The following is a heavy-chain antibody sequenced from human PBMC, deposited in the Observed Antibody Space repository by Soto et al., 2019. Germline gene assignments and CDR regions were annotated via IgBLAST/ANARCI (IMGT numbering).Heavy chain of an antibody. CDR2: INHSGST. Sequence: SETLSLTCAVYGGSFSGYYWSWIRQPPGKGLEWIGEINHSGSTNYNPSLKSRVTISVDTSKNQFSLKLSSVTAADTAVYYCARATHLYDCVWGSYRAPFFDYWGQGTLVTVSS. CDR3: ARATHLYDCVWGSYRAPFFDY. CDR1: GGSFSGYY. D-gene: IGHD3-16*02. V-gene: IGHV4-34*01. J-gene: IGHJ4*02.